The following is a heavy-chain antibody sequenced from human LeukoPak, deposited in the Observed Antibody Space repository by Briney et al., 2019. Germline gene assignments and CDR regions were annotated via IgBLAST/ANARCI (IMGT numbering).Heavy chain of an antibody. V-gene: IGHV1-8*01. CDR3: ARDRSDFWSGLSYYYGMDV. J-gene: IGHJ6*02. CDR1: GYTFTSYD. Sequence: ASVKVSCKSSGYTFTSYDINWVRQATGQGLEWVGWMNPNSGNTGYAQKFQGRVTMTRHTSISTAYMELSSLRSEDTAVYYCARDRSDFWSGLSYYYGMDVWGQGTTITVSS. D-gene: IGHD3-3*01. CDR2: MNPNSGNT.